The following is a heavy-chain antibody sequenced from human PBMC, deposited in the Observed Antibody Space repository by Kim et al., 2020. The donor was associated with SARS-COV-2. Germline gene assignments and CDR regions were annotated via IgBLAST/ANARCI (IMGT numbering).Heavy chain of an antibody. V-gene: IGHV4-59*08. D-gene: IGHD6-13*01. Sequence: NYNPSLKSRVTISVDTSKNQFSLKLSSVTAADTAVYYCARRRIAAARFDPWGQGTLVTVSS. CDR3: ARRRIAAARFDP. J-gene: IGHJ5*02.